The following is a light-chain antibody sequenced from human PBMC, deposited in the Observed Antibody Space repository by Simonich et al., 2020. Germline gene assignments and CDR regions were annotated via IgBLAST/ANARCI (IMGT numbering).Light chain of an antibody. Sequence: QSVLTQPPSASGTPGKRVTISCPGSTSNIGSNTVNGYQQFPGTAPKLLIYRNNQRPSRVPDRFSGYKSGTSAYLAISGLQSEDAADYYCAAWDDSLNGPVFGGGTKLTVL. CDR2: RNN. CDR1: TSNIGSNT. CDR3: AAWDDSLNGPV. J-gene: IGLJ3*02. V-gene: IGLV1-44*01.